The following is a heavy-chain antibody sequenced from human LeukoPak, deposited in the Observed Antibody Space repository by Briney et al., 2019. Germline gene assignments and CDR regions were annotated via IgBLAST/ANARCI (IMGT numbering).Heavy chain of an antibody. V-gene: IGHV5-51*01. CDR1: GYTFITYW. D-gene: IGHD3-22*01. Sequence: GESLKISCQGSGYTFITYWIGWVRQMPGKGLEWMGIIFPADSDPRYSPSFQGQVTFSADKSINTAYLQFNSLKASDTAIYYCARVGYDSSGYLPYWGQGTLVTVSS. J-gene: IGHJ4*02. CDR3: ARVGYDSSGYLPY. CDR2: IFPADSDP.